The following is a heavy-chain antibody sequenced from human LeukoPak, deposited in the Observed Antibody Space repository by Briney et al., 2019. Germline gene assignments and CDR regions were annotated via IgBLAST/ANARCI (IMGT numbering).Heavy chain of an antibody. D-gene: IGHD2/OR15-2a*01. CDR1: GGSVSSSY. CDR3: ASGLFSGGRILDHGDPTLDY. J-gene: IGHJ4*02. V-gene: IGHV4-59*02. CDR2: VYYSGTTSGST. Sequence: PSETLSLTCTVSGGSVSSSYWSWLRQPPGKGLEWIGHVYYSGTTSGSTNYNPSLESRVTISVDTSKNQFSLNLSAVTAADTAVYYCASGLFSGGRILDHGDPTLDYWGQGILVTVSS.